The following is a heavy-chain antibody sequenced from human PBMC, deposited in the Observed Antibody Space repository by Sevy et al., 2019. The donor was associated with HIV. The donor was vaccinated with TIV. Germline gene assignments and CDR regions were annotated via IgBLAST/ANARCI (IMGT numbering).Heavy chain of an antibody. CDR2: IGSSSSYI. CDR1: GFTFSSFR. J-gene: IGHJ4*02. D-gene: IGHD3-10*01. Sequence: GGSLRISCAASGFTFSSFRMKWVRQAPGKGLELVSSIGSSSSYIYYADSMKGRFTISRDNTKNSLYLQMNSLRAEDTAEYYCARGGYGSGSYSPSDYRGQGTLVTVSS. CDR3: ARGGYGSGSYSPSDY. V-gene: IGHV3-21*01.